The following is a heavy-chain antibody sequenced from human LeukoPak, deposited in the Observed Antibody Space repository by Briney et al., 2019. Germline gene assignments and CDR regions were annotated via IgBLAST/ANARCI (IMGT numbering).Heavy chain of an antibody. D-gene: IGHD1-26*01. V-gene: IGHV1-8*01. J-gene: IGHJ4*02. CDR2: MNPNSGKT. Sequence: ASVKVSCKASGYTFTSYDIHWVRQDPGRGLDYLGWMNPNSGKTGYTQKFQGRLSMTRDTSISTAYLELNSLTSEDTAVYYCAGGGGFSFGAQSYYQLSFWGQGTLVTVSS. CDR3: AGGGGFSFGAQSYYQLSF. CDR1: GYTFTSYD.